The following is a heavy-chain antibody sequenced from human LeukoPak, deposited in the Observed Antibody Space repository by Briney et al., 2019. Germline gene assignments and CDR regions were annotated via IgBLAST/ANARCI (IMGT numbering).Heavy chain of an antibody. Sequence: SETLSLTCTVSGGSISSYYWSWIRQPPGKGLEWIGYIYYSGSTNYNPSLKSRVTISVDTSKNQFSLKLSSVTAADTAVYYCARSQYYYDSRPQSWFDPWGQGTLVTVSS. CDR3: ARSQYYYDSRPQSWFDP. CDR1: GGSISSYY. V-gene: IGHV4-59*12. J-gene: IGHJ5*02. D-gene: IGHD3-22*01. CDR2: IYYSGST.